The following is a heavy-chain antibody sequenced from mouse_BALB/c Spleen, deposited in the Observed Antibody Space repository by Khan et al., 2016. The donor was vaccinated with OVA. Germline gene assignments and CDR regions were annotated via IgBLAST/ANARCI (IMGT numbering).Heavy chain of an antibody. CDR3: TRLAYYYDSEGFAY. CDR1: GFTFSTYG. CDR2: VSTGGSYT. Sequence: EVELVESGGDLVKPGGSLKLSCAASGFTFSTYGMSWVRQTPDKRLEWVATVSTGGSYTYYPDSVKGRFTISRDNAKKPLYLQMSGLKSEDTAMFYCTRLAYYYDSEGFAYWGQGTLVTVSA. V-gene: IGHV5-6*01. J-gene: IGHJ3*01. D-gene: IGHD1-1*01.